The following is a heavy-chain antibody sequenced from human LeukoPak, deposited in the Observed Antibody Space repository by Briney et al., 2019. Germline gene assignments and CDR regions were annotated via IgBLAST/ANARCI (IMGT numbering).Heavy chain of an antibody. J-gene: IGHJ4*02. CDR1: GFTFSSYA. D-gene: IGHD2-2*01. CDR3: ARDHRRKGIVVVPAAPDY. Sequence: GGSLRLSWAASGFTFSSYAMHWGRQAPGKGLERVAVISYDGCNKYYADSVKGRFTISRDNSKNTLYLQMNSLRAEDTAVYYCARDHRRKGIVVVPAAPDYWGQGALVTASS. CDR2: ISYDGCNK. V-gene: IGHV3-30*04.